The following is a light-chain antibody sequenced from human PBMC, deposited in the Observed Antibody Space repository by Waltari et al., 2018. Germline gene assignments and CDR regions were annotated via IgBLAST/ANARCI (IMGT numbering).Light chain of an antibody. CDR1: RSVGTY. J-gene: IGKJ1*01. CDR3: QQRSNWWT. V-gene: IGKV3-11*01. CDR2: GAS. Sequence: ETVLTQSPATLSLSPGERATLSCRASRSVGTYLDWYQHRPGQAPRLLIDGASKRATGIPARFSGSGSGTDFTLTITSLDPEDFAVYYCQQRSNWWTFGQGTKVEIK.